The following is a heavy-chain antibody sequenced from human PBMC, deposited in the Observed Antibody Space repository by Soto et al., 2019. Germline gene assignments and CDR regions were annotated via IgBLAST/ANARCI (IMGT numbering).Heavy chain of an antibody. Sequence: ASVKVSCKVSGYTLTELSMHWVRQAPGKGLEWMGGFDPEDGETIYAQKFQGRVTMTEDTSTDTAYMELSSLRSEDTAGYYCATESSSTDERLNWFDPWGQGTLVTVSS. J-gene: IGHJ5*02. D-gene: IGHD6-13*01. CDR2: FDPEDGET. V-gene: IGHV1-24*01. CDR3: ATESSSTDERLNWFDP. CDR1: GYTLTELS.